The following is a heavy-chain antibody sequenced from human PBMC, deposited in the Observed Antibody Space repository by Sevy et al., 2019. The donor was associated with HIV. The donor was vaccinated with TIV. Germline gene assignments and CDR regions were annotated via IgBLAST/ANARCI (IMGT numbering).Heavy chain of an antibody. V-gene: IGHV3-30*02. CDR2: IWYDGTDE. Sequence: GGSLRLSCAASGFTFSSYGMHGVRQAPGKGLDWVAFIWYDGTDEYYADSVKGRFTISRDNSKNTLYLQMNTLRLEDTAVYYCASDILTGSDYWGLGTLVTVSS. CDR1: GFTFSSYG. CDR3: ASDILTGSDY. J-gene: IGHJ4*02. D-gene: IGHD3-9*01.